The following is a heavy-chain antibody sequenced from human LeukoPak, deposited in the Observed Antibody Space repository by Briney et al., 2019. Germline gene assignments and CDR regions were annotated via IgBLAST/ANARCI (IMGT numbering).Heavy chain of an antibody. Sequence: GESLKISCKGSGYSFTSYWIGWVRQMPGKGLEWMGIIYPGDSDTRYSPSFQGQVTISADKSINTAYLQWSSLKASDTAMYYCARGYYYDSSGCYFDYWGQGTLVTVSS. CDR1: GYSFTSYW. V-gene: IGHV5-51*01. CDR2: IYPGDSDT. J-gene: IGHJ4*02. CDR3: ARGYYYDSSGCYFDY. D-gene: IGHD3-22*01.